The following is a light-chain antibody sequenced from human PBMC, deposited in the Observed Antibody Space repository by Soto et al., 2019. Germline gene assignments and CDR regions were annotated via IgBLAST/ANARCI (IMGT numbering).Light chain of an antibody. CDR1: QSVSSSY. CDR3: HQYDSSPLT. J-gene: IGKJ4*01. CDR2: GAS. V-gene: IGKV3-20*01. Sequence: EIVLTQTPGTLSLSPGERATLSCRASQSVSSSYLAWYQLKPGQAPRILIYGASSRATGIPDRFSGSGSGTDFTLTISRLEPEDFAVYYCHQYDSSPLTFGGGTKVEIK.